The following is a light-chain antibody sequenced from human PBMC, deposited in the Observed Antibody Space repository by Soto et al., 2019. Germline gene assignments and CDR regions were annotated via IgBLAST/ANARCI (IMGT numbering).Light chain of an antibody. CDR3: QQYGSSPIT. V-gene: IGKV3-20*01. CDR2: DAS. J-gene: IGKJ5*01. CDR1: HSVTRY. Sequence: ELVLTQSPGTLSLSPGERATLSCRASHSVTRYVAWYQQKPGQAPRLLISDASGRATGIPDRFSGSGSETDLSITINRLEPEDFEVYFCQQYGSSPITFGQGTRLEIK.